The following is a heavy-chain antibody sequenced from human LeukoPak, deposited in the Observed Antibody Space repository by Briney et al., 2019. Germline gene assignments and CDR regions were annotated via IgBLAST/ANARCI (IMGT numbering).Heavy chain of an antibody. V-gene: IGHV4-39*07. Sequence: SSETLSFTCTVSGGSISSITYYWGWIRQPPGKGLEWVGHMYYRGNTFYNPSLKSRVTISVDTSKNQFSLKLRSVTAADTAVYFCARLYGNYQNYFDYWGQGTLVTVSS. D-gene: IGHD1-7*01. CDR1: GGSISSITYY. CDR3: ARLYGNYQNYFDY. CDR2: MYYRGNT. J-gene: IGHJ4*02.